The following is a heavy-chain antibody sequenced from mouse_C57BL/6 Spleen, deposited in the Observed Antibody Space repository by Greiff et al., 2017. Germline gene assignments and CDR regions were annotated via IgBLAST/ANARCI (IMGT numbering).Heavy chain of an antibody. V-gene: IGHV1-52*01. CDR3: ARLGSSPFDY. CDR2: IDPSDSET. Sequence: VKLQQPGAELVRPGSSVKLSCKASGYTFTSYWMHWVKQRPIQGLEWIGNIDPSDSETHYNQKFKDKATLTVDKSSSTAYMQLSSLTSEDSAVYYCARLGSSPFDYWGQGTTLTVSS. CDR1: GYTFTSYW. J-gene: IGHJ2*01. D-gene: IGHD1-1*01.